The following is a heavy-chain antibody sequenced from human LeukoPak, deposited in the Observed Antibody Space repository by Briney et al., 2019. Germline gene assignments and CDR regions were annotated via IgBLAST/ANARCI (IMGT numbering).Heavy chain of an antibody. D-gene: IGHD2-15*01. Sequence: ASVKVSCKASGYTFTSYDINWVRQATGQGLEWMGWMNPNSGNTGYAQKFQGRVTMTRNTSISTAYMELSSLRSEDTAVYYCARSGSNRRLGYCSGGSCLRTKTYYFDYWGQGTLVTVSS. V-gene: IGHV1-8*01. CDR2: MNPNSGNT. CDR3: ARSGSNRRLGYCSGGSCLRTKTYYFDY. J-gene: IGHJ4*02. CDR1: GYTFTSYD.